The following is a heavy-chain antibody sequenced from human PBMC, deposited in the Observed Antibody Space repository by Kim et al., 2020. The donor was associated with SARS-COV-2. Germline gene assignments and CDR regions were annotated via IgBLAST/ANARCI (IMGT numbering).Heavy chain of an antibody. CDR1: GYTFTGYY. Sequence: ASVKVSCKASGYTFTGYYMHWVRQASGQGLEWMGRINPNSGGTNYAQKFQGRVTMTRDTSISTAYMELSRLRSDDTAVYYCARQLYYYDSSGYYYVHFDYWGQGTLVTVSS. V-gene: IGHV1-2*06. D-gene: IGHD3-22*01. J-gene: IGHJ4*02. CDR3: ARQLYYYDSSGYYYVHFDY. CDR2: INPNSGGT.